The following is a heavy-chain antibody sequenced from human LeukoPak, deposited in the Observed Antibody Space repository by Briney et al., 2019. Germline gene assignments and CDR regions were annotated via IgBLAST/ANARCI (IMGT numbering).Heavy chain of an antibody. Sequence: GGSLRLSCAASGFTFTTNALSWVRQAPGKGLEWVSSINSGGSTTLYADSVKGRYTISRDNSKNTLYLQMNSLRAEDTAVYYCAKVSRVSRYYYYMDVWGKGTTVTVSS. V-gene: IGHV3-23*05. CDR1: GFTFTTNA. CDR2: INSGGSTT. J-gene: IGHJ6*03. CDR3: AKVSRVSRYYYYMDV. D-gene: IGHD6-13*01.